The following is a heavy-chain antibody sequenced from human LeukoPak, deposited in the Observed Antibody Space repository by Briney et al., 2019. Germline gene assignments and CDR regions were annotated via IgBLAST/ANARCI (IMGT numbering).Heavy chain of an antibody. CDR1: GFTFSSYD. CDR3: ARFSPDYYMDV. Sequence: GGSLRLSCAAPGFTFSSYDMHWVRQATGKGLEWVSAIGTAGDTYYPGSVKGRFTISRENAKNSLYLQMNSLRAGDTAVYYCARFSPDYYMDVWGRGTTVTVSS. CDR2: IGTAGDT. V-gene: IGHV3-13*01. J-gene: IGHJ6*03.